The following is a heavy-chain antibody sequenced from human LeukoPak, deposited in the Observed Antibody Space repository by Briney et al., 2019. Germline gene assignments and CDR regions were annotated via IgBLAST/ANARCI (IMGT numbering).Heavy chain of an antibody. D-gene: IGHD4-17*01. CDR1: GFTVSSNY. CDR2: IYSGGST. J-gene: IGHJ4*02. CDR3: AAKMTTVTPDY. V-gene: IGHV3-66*01. Sequence: GGSLRLSCAASGFTVSSNYMSWVRQAPGKGLEWVSVIYSGGSTYYADSVKGRFTISRDNSKNTLYLQMNSLRAEDTAVYYCAAKMTTVTPDYWGQGTLVTVSS.